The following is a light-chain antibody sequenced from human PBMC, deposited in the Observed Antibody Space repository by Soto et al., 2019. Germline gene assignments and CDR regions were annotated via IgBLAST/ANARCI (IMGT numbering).Light chain of an antibody. CDR3: KSYTSGSTYV. CDR1: SSDVGGYNY. V-gene: IGLV2-14*01. J-gene: IGLJ1*01. CDR2: DVS. Sequence: QSALTQPASVSGSPGQSIAISCTGTSSDVGGYNYVSWYQQHPGKAPKLMIFDVSNRPSGVSNRFSGSKSGDTASLTISGLKAEDEADYYCKSYTSGSTYVFGTGTKVTVL.